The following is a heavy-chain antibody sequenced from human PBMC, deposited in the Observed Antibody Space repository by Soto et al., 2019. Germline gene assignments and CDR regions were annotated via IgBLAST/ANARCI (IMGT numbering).Heavy chain of an antibody. V-gene: IGHV1-69*01. J-gene: IGHJ4*02. CDR3: VRDSGAKLSSS. CDR2: IVPIYRTA. D-gene: IGHD6-13*01. CDR1: GGTFSSYR. Sequence: QVQLVQSGAEVKKPGSSVKVSCKASGGTFSSYRINWVRQAPGQGLEWVGGIVPIYRTADYAQKFQGRVTSTAAESARTSYMELRSLKSQDTAVYYCVRDSGAKLSSSWGQGTLVTVSS.